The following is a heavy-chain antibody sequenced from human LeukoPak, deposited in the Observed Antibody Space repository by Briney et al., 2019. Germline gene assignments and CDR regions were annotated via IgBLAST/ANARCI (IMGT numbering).Heavy chain of an antibody. J-gene: IGHJ3*02. CDR2: INPDGSTT. CDR1: GFTFSSYW. Sequence: GGSLRLSCAASGFTFSSYWMHWVRQAPGKGLVWVSRINPDGSTTSYADSVKGRFTISRDSAKNTLYLQMNSLRAEDTAVYYCARVERDAFDIWGQGTMVTVSS. V-gene: IGHV3-74*01. CDR3: ARVERDAFDI.